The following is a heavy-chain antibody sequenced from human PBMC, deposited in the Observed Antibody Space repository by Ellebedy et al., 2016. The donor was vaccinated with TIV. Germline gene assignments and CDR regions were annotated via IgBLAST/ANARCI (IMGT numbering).Heavy chain of an antibody. CDR3: SRGRNPDHYGSGSYPYYYYMDV. J-gene: IGHJ6*03. CDR1: GGSVSSGASQ. V-gene: IGHV4-31*03. Sequence: SETLSLTXTVSGGSVSSGASQWNWIRQRPGKGLEWIGYIYYSGSTFYHPSLRSRVKISLDKSKNQFSLNLSSVTAADTAMYYCSRGRNPDHYGSGSYPYYYYMDVWGKGTTVTVSS. D-gene: IGHD3-10*01. CDR2: IYYSGST.